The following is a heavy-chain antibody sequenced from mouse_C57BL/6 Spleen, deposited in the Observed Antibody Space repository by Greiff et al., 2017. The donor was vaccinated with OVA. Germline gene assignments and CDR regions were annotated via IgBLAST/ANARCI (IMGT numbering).Heavy chain of an antibody. CDR3: ARGLRAY. CDR1: GYTFTDYY. J-gene: IGHJ3*01. D-gene: IGHD6-1*01. V-gene: IGHV1-26*01. Sequence: VQLQQSGPELVKPGASVKISCKASGYTFTDYYMNWVKQSRGKSLEWIGDINPNNGGTSYNQKFKGKATLTVDKSSSTAYMELRSLTSEDSAVYYCARGLRAYWGQGTLVTVSA. CDR2: INPNNGGT.